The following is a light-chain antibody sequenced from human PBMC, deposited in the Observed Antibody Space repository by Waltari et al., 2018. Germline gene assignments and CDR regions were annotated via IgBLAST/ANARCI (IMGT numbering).Light chain of an antibody. CDR2: GSF. Sequence: DIQMTQSPPSLSASVGDRVTITCRASQTISHSLDWYQQKPGKAPKLLIYGSFIVQRGVPSRFSGSGSGTDFTLTISSLQPEDFATYYCQQSSSSPITFGQGTRLEIK. J-gene: IGKJ5*01. CDR3: QQSSSSPIT. CDR1: QTISHS. V-gene: IGKV1-39*01.